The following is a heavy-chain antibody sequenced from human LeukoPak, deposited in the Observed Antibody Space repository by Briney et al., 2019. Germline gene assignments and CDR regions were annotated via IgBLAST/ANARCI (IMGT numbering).Heavy chain of an antibody. V-gene: IGHV4-4*02. D-gene: IGHD6-13*01. CDR1: GGSISSSNW. J-gene: IGHJ4*02. Sequence: SETLSHTCAVSGGSISSSNWWSWVRQPPGKGLEWIGNIYYSGSTNYNPSLKSRVTISVDTSKSQFSLKLSSVTAADTAVYYCARLTSSSSGSSFDYWGQGTLVTVSS. CDR2: IYYSGST. CDR3: ARLTSSSSGSSFDY.